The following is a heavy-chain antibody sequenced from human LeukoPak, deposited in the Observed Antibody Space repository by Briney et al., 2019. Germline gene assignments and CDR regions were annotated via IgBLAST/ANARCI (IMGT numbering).Heavy chain of an antibody. CDR3: ARTWFGELLPFDI. D-gene: IGHD3-10*01. Sequence: PSETLSLTCTVSGGSITSYYWSWIRQPPGKGLEWVGYIDYSETTNYNPSLKSRVTISVDTSKNQFSLKLSSVTAADTAVYYCARTWFGELLPFDIWGQGTMVTVSS. CDR2: IDYSETT. V-gene: IGHV4-59*08. CDR1: GGSITSYY. J-gene: IGHJ3*02.